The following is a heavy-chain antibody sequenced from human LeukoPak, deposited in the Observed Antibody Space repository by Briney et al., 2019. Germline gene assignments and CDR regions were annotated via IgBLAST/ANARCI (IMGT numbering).Heavy chain of an antibody. D-gene: IGHD7-27*01. CDR1: GYTFTSYG. CDR3: ARDPLRKTTWGDDFYYYFYYMDV. CDR2: IIPMLGTT. J-gene: IGHJ6*03. V-gene: IGHV1-69*13. Sequence: AAVKVSCKASGYTFTSYGISWVRQAPGQGLEWMGGIIPMLGTTDYAQKFQGRVTITADEATTSAYMELSSLRSEDTAVYYCARDPLRKTTWGDDFYYYFYYMDVWGTGTTVTVSS.